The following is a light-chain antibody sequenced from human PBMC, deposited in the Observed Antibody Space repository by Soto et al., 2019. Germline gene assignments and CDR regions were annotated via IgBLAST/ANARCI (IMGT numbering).Light chain of an antibody. CDR2: GNK. Sequence: QSVLTQPPSVSGAPGQRVTISCTGSSSNIGAGYDVHWYQQRPGTAPKLLIYGNKNRPSGVPDRFSGSKSGTSASLAITGLQAEDEADYYCATWDDSLNGFYVFGTGTKVTVL. CDR3: ATWDDSLNGFYV. J-gene: IGLJ1*01. V-gene: IGLV1-40*01. CDR1: SSNIGAGYD.